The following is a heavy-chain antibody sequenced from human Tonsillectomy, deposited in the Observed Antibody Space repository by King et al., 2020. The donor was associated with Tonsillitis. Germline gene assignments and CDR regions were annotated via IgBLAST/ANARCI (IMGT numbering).Heavy chain of an antibody. Sequence: VQLQQWGAGLLKPSETLSLTCAVYGGSFSGYYWSWIRQPPGKGLEWIGEINHSGSTNYNPSLKSRVTISVDTSKNQFSLKLSSLTAADTAVYYCASGGADALLVRSFQHWGPGTLVTVSA. V-gene: IGHV4-34*01. J-gene: IGHJ1*01. D-gene: IGHD6-13*01. CDR1: GGSFSGYY. CDR3: ASGGADALLVRSFQH. CDR2: INHSGST.